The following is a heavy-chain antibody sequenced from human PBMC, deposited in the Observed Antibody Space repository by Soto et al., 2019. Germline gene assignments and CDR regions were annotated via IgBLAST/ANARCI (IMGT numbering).Heavy chain of an antibody. V-gene: IGHV1-3*01. CDR2: INAGNGDT. CDR3: ARNLGCSGGSCYPFYYYYMDV. CDR1: GYTFTSYA. D-gene: IGHD2-15*01. J-gene: IGHJ6*03. Sequence: QVQLVQSGAEVKKPGASVKVSCKASGYTFTSYAMHWVRQAPGQRLEWMGWINAGNGDTKYSQKFQGRVTITRDTSASTAYMELSSLRSEDTAVYYCARNLGCSGGSCYPFYYYYMDVWGKGTTVTVSS.